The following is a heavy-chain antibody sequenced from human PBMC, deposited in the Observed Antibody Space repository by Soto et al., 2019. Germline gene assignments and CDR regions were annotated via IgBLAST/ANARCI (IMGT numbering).Heavy chain of an antibody. Sequence: ASVKVSCKASGYTFTGYYMHWVRQAPGQELERMGWINPNSGGTNYAQKFQGWVTMTRDTSISTAYMELSRLRSDDTAVYYCASHDYGDNDAFDIWGQGTMVTVSS. J-gene: IGHJ3*02. CDR3: ASHDYGDNDAFDI. V-gene: IGHV1-2*04. CDR2: INPNSGGT. D-gene: IGHD4-17*01. CDR1: GYTFTGYY.